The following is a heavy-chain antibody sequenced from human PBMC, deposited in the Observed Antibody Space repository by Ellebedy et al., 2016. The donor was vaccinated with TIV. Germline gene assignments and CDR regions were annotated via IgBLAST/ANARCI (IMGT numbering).Heavy chain of an antibody. CDR1: GYRFSGYA. CDR3: VRVSNFYDRARFDP. J-gene: IGHJ5*02. CDR2: IHTSLGQT. Sequence: ASVKVSXXASGYRFSGYAITWVRQASGQGFEWMGWIHTSLGQTEFAPRFQDRLSMTTDTSTSTAYMELRNLKSDDTAVYHCVRVSNFYDRARFDPWGQGTLITVSS. D-gene: IGHD3-16*01. V-gene: IGHV1-18*04.